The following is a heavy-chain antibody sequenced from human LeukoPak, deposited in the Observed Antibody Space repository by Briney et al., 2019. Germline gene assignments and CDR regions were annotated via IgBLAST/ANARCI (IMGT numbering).Heavy chain of an antibody. CDR3: ARHQVVVVTAPFDY. CDR1: GGTFSSYT. D-gene: IGHD2-21*02. CDR2: IIPIFGTA. Sequence: GASVKVSCKASGGTFSSYTISWVRQAPGQGLEWMGRIIPIFGTANYAQKFQGRVTITTDESTSTAYMELSSLRSEDTAVYYCARHQVVVVTAPFDYWGQGTLVTVSS. J-gene: IGHJ4*02. V-gene: IGHV1-69*05.